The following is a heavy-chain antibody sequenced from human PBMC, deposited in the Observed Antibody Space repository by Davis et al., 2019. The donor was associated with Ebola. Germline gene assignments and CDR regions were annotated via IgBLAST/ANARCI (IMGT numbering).Heavy chain of an antibody. V-gene: IGHV4-39*07. J-gene: IGHJ4*02. Sequence: PSETLSLTCTVSGGSISSSSYYWGWIRQPPGKGLEWIGSIYYSGSTNYNPSLKSPVPISVDTSKNQFSLKLSSVAAADTAVYYCARAKGLEYSYIFDYWGQGTLVTVSS. D-gene: IGHD5-18*01. CDR1: GGSISSSSYY. CDR3: ARAKGLEYSYIFDY. CDR2: IYYSGST.